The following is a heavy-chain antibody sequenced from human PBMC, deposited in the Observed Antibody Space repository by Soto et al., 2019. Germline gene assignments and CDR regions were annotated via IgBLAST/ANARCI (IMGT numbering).Heavy chain of an antibody. Sequence: QLQLQESGSGLVKPSQTLSLTCTVSGDSISSGAYSWSWIRQPPGKGLEWIGCLYHGGSTYYSPSLKGRVTMSVDRSKNQFSLNLSSVAAADTAVYYCARGGSYLNWFDPWGQGTLVTVSS. J-gene: IGHJ5*02. CDR1: GDSISSGAYS. D-gene: IGHD3-16*01. CDR2: LYHGGST. CDR3: ARGGSYLNWFDP. V-gene: IGHV4-30-2*01.